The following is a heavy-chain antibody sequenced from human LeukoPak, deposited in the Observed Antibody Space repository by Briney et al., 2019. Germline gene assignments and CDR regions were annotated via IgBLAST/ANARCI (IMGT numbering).Heavy chain of an antibody. D-gene: IGHD1-26*01. CDR2: ITSSSSFV. Sequence: PGGSLRLSCVASGFTFSSHHMHWVRQAPGKGLEWLSYITSSSSFVNYADSVKGRFNVSRDNAKNSLYIQMNSLRAEDTAVYYCARDFWEVLNADDYLGQGTLVTVSS. CDR3: ARDFWEVLNADDY. J-gene: IGHJ4*02. CDR1: GFTFSSHH. V-gene: IGHV3-48*01.